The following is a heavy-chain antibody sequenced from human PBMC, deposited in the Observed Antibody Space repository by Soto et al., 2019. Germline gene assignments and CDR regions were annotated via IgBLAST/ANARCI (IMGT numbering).Heavy chain of an antibody. D-gene: IGHD6-19*01. CDR1: GYTFTSYA. CDR2: INAGNGNT. J-gene: IGHJ5*02. V-gene: IGHV1-3*01. Sequence: ASVKVSCKASGYTFTSYAMHWVRQAPGQRLEWMGWINAGNGNTKYSQKFQGRVTITRDTSASTAYMELSSLRSEDMAVYYCARTTTRIAVAGSWFDPWGQGTLVTVSS. CDR3: ARTTTRIAVAGSWFDP.